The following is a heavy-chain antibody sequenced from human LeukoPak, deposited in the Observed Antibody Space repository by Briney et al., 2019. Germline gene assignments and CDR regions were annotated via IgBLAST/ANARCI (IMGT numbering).Heavy chain of an antibody. CDR1: GFTFDDYG. J-gene: IGHJ4*02. V-gene: IGHV3-20*04. Sequence: PGGSLRLSCAASGFTFDDYGMSWVRQAPGKGLEWVSGINWNGGSTGYADSVKGRFTISRDNAKNSLYLQMNSLRAEDTALYYCARDLIHFKGNFRGLSTFFDYWGQGTLVTVSS. CDR3: ARDLIHFKGNFRGLSTFFDY. D-gene: IGHD4-17*01. CDR2: INWNGGST.